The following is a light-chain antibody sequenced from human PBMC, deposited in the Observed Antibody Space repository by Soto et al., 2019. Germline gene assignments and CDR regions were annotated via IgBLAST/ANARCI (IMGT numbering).Light chain of an antibody. J-gene: IGLJ1*01. CDR2: DTN. Sequence: LVTQDPSLTVSPGRTITLTCSSSTGAVTSCYFPTWFQQIPGQGTKAMIYDTNKKRSWTPARFSGSHLGDKAALTLSGVPHEDEADYYCLLYYDGAYVFGSGTKVTVL. CDR3: LLYYDGAYV. V-gene: IGLV7-43*01. CDR1: TGAVTSCYF.